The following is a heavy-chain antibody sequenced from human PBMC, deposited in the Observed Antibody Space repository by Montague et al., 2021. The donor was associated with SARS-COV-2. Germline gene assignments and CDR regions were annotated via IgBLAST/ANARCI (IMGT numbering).Heavy chain of an antibody. V-gene: IGHV3-30*04. D-gene: IGHD2-2*01. Sequence: SLRLSCAASGFTFSSYAMHWVRQAPGKGLEWVAVISYDGSNKYYADSVKGRFTISRDNSKNTLYLQMNSLRAEDTAVYRCARYYCSSTSCPSRGMDVWGQGTTVTVS. CDR1: GFTFSSYA. J-gene: IGHJ6*02. CDR3: ARYYCSSTSCPSRGMDV. CDR2: ISYDGSNK.